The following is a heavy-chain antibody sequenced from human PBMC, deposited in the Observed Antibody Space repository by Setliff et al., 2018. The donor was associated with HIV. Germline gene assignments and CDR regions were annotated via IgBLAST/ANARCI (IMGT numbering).Heavy chain of an antibody. CDR3: AKDRWGGKPYYFDY. D-gene: IGHD7-27*01. CDR2: IWYDGSNK. Sequence: GGSLRLSCAASGFTFSSYGMHWVRQAPGKGLEWVAVIWYDGSNKYYADSVKGRFTISRDNSRNTLYLQMNSLRAEDTAVYYCAKDRWGGKPYYFDYWGQGTLVTVSS. J-gene: IGHJ4*02. V-gene: IGHV3-33*06. CDR1: GFTFSSYG.